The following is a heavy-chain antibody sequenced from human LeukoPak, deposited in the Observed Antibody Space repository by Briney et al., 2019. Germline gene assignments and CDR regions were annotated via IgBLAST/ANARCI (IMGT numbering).Heavy chain of an antibody. CDR3: ARGPLVVPAADPSASAYRQRVYYMDV. V-gene: IGHV4-39*07. D-gene: IGHD2-2*01. CDR1: GGSISSGGYY. J-gene: IGHJ6*03. CDR2: INHNGST. Sequence: SETLSLTCTVSGGSISSGGYYWSWIRQPPGKGLEWIGEINHNGSTNYNPSLKSRVTISVDTSKNQFSLKLSSVTAADTAVYYCARGPLVVPAADPSASAYRQRVYYMDVWGKGTTVTVSS.